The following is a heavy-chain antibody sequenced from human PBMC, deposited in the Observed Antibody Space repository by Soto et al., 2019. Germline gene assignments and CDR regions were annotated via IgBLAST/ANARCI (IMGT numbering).Heavy chain of an antibody. D-gene: IGHD2-21*01. CDR3: ARGRGYCGGTNCYLDY. CDR2: ISSSGSTI. Sequence: GGSLRLSCAASGFSFSSHSMKWVRQAPGKGLEWVSYISSSGSTIYYADSVKGRFTISRDNAKNSLYLQMNSLRDDDTAVYYCARGRGYCGGTNCYLDYWGQGALVTVLL. J-gene: IGHJ4*02. V-gene: IGHV3-48*02. CDR1: GFSFSSHS.